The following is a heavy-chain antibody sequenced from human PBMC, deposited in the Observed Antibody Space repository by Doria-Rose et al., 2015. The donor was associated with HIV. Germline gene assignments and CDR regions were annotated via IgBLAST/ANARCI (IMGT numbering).Heavy chain of an antibody. J-gene: IGHJ4*02. CDR3: ARIKSSRWYHKYYFDF. CDR2: IFADDES. D-gene: IGHD6-13*01. CDR1: GVSLSSPGMG. V-gene: IGHV2-26*01. Sequence: QITLKESGPVLVKPTETLTLTCTVFGVSLSSPGMGVSWIRQPPGKALEWLANIFADDESSYNTSLNSRLTISRGTSKSQVVLTMTDMDLVDTATYYCARIKSSRWYHKYYFDFWGQGTLVIVSA.